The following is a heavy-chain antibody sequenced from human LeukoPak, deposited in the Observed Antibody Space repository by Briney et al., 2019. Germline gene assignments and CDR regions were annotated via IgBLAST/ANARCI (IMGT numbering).Heavy chain of an antibody. V-gene: IGHV4-59*01. D-gene: IGHD3-22*01. J-gene: IGHJ5*02. Sequence: SETLSLTCTVSGGSISSYYWSWIRQPPGKGLEWIGYIYYSGSTNYNPSLKSRVTISVDTSKNQFSLKLSSVTAEDTAVYYCARVPYYYDSSGYSSNWFDPWGQGTLVTVSS. CDR2: IYYSGST. CDR3: ARVPYYYDSSGYSSNWFDP. CDR1: GGSISSYY.